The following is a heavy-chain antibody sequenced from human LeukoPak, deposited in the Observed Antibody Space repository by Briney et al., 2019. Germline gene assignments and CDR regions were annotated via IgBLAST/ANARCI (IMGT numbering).Heavy chain of an antibody. V-gene: IGHV3-11*06. Sequence: GGSLRLSCAASGFTFSDYYMSWIRQAPGKGLEWVSYISSSSSYTNYADSVKGRFTISRDNAKNSLYLQMNGLRAEDTAVYYCARGSPSYDYWGQGALVTVSS. CDR1: GFTFSDYY. CDR3: ARGSPSYDY. D-gene: IGHD3-10*01. J-gene: IGHJ4*02. CDR2: ISSSSSYT.